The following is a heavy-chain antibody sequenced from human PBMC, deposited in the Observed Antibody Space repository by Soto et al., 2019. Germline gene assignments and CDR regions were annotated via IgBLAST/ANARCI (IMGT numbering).Heavy chain of an antibody. V-gene: IGHV3-48*02. CDR3: AREYFDWLSYYYYGMDV. Sequence: GSLRLSCAASGFTFSSYSMNWVRQAPGKGLEWVSYISSSSSTIYYADSVKGRFTISRDNAKNSLYLQMNSLRDEDTAVYYCAREYFDWLSYYYYGMDVWGQGTTVTVSS. CDR2: ISSSSSTI. J-gene: IGHJ6*02. CDR1: GFTFSSYS. D-gene: IGHD3-9*01.